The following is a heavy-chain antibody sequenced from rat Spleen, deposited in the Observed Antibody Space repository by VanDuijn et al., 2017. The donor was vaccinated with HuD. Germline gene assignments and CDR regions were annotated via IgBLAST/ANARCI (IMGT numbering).Heavy chain of an antibody. J-gene: IGHJ3*01. CDR3: ARHDYYSGEDWFAY. CDR1: GFTFSNYD. Sequence: EVQLVESGGGLVQPGRSLKLSCAASGFTFSNYDMAWVRQAPRRGLDWVASITYDGFSTHYRDSVKGRFTISRDNAKSTQYLQMDSLRSEDTATYYCARHDYYSGEDWFAYWGQGTLVTVSS. V-gene: IGHV5-7*01. D-gene: IGHD1-1*01. CDR2: ITYDGFST.